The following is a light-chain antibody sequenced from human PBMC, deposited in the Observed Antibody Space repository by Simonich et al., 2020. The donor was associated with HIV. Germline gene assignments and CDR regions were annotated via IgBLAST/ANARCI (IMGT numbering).Light chain of an antibody. V-gene: IGLV2-14*03. CDR2: DVS. Sequence: QSALTQPASLSGSPGQSITISCTGTSSDIGAYNYVSWYQQPPGKAPKLMIYDVSNRPSGVSNRFSGSKSGNTASLTISGLQAEDEAVYYCTSYATITTRWVFGGGTKLTVL. J-gene: IGLJ3*02. CDR3: TSYATITTRWV. CDR1: SSDIGAYNY.